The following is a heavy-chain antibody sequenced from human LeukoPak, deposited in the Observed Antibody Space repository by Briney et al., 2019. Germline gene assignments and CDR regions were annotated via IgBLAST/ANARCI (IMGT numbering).Heavy chain of an antibody. D-gene: IGHD3-22*01. CDR1: GLTFSTYA. V-gene: IGHV3-23*01. CDR2: ISGSGGRT. Sequence: GGSLRLSCAASGLTFSTYAITWVRQAPGKGLEWVSAISGSGGRTYYADSVKGRFTISRDNSKNTLYLQMNSLRAEDTAVYYCAKAPYYYDSSGYSRRWFDPWGQGTLVTVSS. CDR3: AKAPYYYDSSGYSRRWFDP. J-gene: IGHJ5*02.